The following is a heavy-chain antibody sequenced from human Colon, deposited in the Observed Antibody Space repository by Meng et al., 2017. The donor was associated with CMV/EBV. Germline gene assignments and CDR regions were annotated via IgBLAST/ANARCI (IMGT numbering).Heavy chain of an antibody. CDR3: ARGGHDFTTGFYDY. D-gene: IGHD3-9*01. V-gene: IGHV3-53*01. Sequence: GESLKISCAASGFTVSSNYMSWVRQAPGKGLEWVSILYTSGTTYYADSVKGRFTISRDTSENTLFLQMNSLRAEDTAVYYRARGGHDFTTGFYDYWGQGALVTVSS. CDR1: GFTVSSNY. CDR2: LYTSGTT. J-gene: IGHJ4*02.